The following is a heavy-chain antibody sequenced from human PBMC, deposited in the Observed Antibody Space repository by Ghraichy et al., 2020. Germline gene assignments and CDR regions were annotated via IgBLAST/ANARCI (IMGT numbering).Heavy chain of an antibody. D-gene: IGHD3-3*01. Sequence: GGSLRLSCAASGFTFSSYEMNWVRQAPGKGLEWVSYISSSGSTIYYADSVKGRFTISRDNAKNSLYLQMNSLRAEDTAVYYCAREAPLNPTTNYDFWSGLYYYYYGMDVWGQGTTVTVSS. J-gene: IGHJ6*02. CDR2: ISSSGSTI. CDR3: AREAPLNPTTNYDFWSGLYYYYYGMDV. CDR1: GFTFSSYE. V-gene: IGHV3-48*03.